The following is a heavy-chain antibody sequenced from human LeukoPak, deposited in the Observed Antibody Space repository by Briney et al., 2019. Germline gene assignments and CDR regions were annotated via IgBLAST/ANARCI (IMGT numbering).Heavy chain of an antibody. CDR3: VTDRDSHRGMDV. D-gene: IGHD2-15*01. CDR1: GFTFSSYG. J-gene: IGHJ6*02. Sequence: PGGSLRLSCAASGFTFSSYGMHWVRQAPGKGLEWVAFIRYDGSNKYYADSVKGRFTISRDNSKNTLYLQMNSLRVEDTAVYYCVTDRDSHRGMDVWGQGTTVTVSS. V-gene: IGHV3-30*02. CDR2: IRYDGSNK.